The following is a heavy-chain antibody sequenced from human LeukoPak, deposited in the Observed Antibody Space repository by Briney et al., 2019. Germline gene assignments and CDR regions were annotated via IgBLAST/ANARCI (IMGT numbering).Heavy chain of an antibody. V-gene: IGHV3-7*01. Sequence: GGSLRLSCAASGFTFSSYWMSWVRQAPGKGLEWVANIKQDGSEKYYVDSVKGRFTISRGNAKNSLYLQMNSLRAEDTAVYYCARDDCSSISCYHNWFDPWGQGTLVTVSS. CDR1: GFTFSSYW. D-gene: IGHD2-2*01. CDR3: ARDDCSSISCYHNWFDP. CDR2: IKQDGSEK. J-gene: IGHJ5*02.